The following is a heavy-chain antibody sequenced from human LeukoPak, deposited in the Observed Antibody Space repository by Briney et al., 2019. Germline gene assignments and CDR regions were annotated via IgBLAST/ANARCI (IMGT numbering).Heavy chain of an antibody. CDR2: INHSGST. CDR1: GGSFSGYY. D-gene: IGHD5-24*01. CDR3: ARIERDGYNRGYYYMGV. J-gene: IGHJ6*03. V-gene: IGHV4-34*01. Sequence: SETLSLTCAVYGGSFSGYYWSWIRQPPGKGLEWIGEINHSGSTNYNPSLKSRVTISVDTSKNQFSLKLSSVTAADTAVYYCARIERDGYNRGYYYMGVWGKGTTVTVSS.